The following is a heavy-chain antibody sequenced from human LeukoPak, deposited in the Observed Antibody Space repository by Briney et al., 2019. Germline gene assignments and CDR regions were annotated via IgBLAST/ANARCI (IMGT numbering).Heavy chain of an antibody. D-gene: IGHD3-3*01. CDR1: GFTFTSSA. Sequence: ASVKVSCKASGFTFTSSAVQWVRQARGQRLEWIGWIVVGSGNTNYAQKLQERVTITRDMSTSTAYMELSSLRSEDTAVYYCAAITIFGVVRNYFDYWGQGTLVTVSS. J-gene: IGHJ4*02. V-gene: IGHV1-58*01. CDR2: IVVGSGNT. CDR3: AAITIFGVVRNYFDY.